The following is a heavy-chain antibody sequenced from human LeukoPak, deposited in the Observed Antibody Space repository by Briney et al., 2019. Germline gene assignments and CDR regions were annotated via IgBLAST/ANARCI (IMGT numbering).Heavy chain of an antibody. V-gene: IGHV3-33*06. J-gene: IGHJ4*02. CDR3: AKLGPYCSSTSCWYYFDY. CDR1: GFTISSYG. Sequence: GRSLRLSCAASGFTISSYGRHWARQAPGKGLEWVAVIWYDGSTKYYADSVKGRFTISRDNSKNTLYLQMNSLRAEDTAVYYCAKLGPYCSSTSCWYYFDYWGQGTLVTVSS. CDR2: IWYDGSTK. D-gene: IGHD2-2*01.